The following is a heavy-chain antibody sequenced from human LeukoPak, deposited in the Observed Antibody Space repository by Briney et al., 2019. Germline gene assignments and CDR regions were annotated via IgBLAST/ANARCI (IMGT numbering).Heavy chain of an antibody. CDR1: GGSLNDYF. J-gene: IGHJ6*03. Sequence: SETLSLTCTVSGGSLNDYFWDWIRQAPGRGLEWIGNIYYRGDTNYSPALKSRLTVSLDTSKNHFSLKLTSVTAADTAVYYCARGRLFYYMDVWGEGTTVTVSS. CDR2: IYYRGDT. CDR3: ARGRLFYYMDV. D-gene: IGHD2/OR15-2a*01. V-gene: IGHV4-59*01.